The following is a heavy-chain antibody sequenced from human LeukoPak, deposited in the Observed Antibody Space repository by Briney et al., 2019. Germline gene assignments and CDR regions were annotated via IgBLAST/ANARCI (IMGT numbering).Heavy chain of an antibody. CDR3: ARAGSGYYLAYAFDI. V-gene: IGHV1-8*01. CDR2: MNPNSGNT. D-gene: IGHD3-3*01. Sequence: ASVKVSCKASGYTFTSYDINWVRQATGQGLGWMGWMNPNSGNTGYAQKFQGRVTMTRNTSISTAYMELSSLRSEDTAVYYCARAGSGYYLAYAFDIWGQGTMVPVSS. CDR1: GYTFTSYD. J-gene: IGHJ3*02.